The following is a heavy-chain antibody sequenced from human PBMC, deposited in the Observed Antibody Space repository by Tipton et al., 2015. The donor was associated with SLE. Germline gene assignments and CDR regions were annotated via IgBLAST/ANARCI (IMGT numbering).Heavy chain of an antibody. CDR1: GGSFSDYY. J-gene: IGHJ4*02. Sequence: TLSLTCAVYGGSFSDYYWSWIRQSPGKGLEWIGEIDHSGNTDYNPSLKSRVTISVDTSKNQFSLKLSSVTAADTAVYYCARVLVATIYYFDYWGQGTLVTVSS. V-gene: IGHV4-34*01. D-gene: IGHD5-12*01. CDR2: IDHSGNT. CDR3: ARVLVATIYYFDY.